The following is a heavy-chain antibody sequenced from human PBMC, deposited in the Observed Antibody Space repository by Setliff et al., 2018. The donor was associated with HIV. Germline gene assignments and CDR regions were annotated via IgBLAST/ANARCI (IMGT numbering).Heavy chain of an antibody. V-gene: IGHV4-39*01. J-gene: IGHJ6*03. CDR1: GGSMRSNIYY. CDR3: ARHRDPPGTSWIYYYYYMDL. D-gene: IGHD6-13*01. CDR2: IHLSDT. Sequence: SETLSLTCSVSGGSMRSNIYYWGWIRLSPTKGLEWIGSIHLSDTYYNPSLKSRVTISVDTSKNQFSLKLSSVTAADTAVYYCARHRDPPGTSWIYYYYYMDLWGEGTTVTVSS.